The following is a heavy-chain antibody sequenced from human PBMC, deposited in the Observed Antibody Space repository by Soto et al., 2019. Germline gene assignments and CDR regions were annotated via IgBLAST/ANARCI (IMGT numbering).Heavy chain of an antibody. CDR1: GFTFSSYA. J-gene: IGHJ2*01. V-gene: IGHV3-23*01. Sequence: GGSLRLSCAASGFTFSSYAMSWVRQAPGKGLEWVYAISGSGGSTYYADSVKGRFTISRDNSKNTLYLQTNSLRAADTAVYYCAKDRLPSPWYCDLWGRGTLVTVSS. D-gene: IGHD3-16*01. CDR2: ISGSGGST. CDR3: AKDRLPSPWYCDL.